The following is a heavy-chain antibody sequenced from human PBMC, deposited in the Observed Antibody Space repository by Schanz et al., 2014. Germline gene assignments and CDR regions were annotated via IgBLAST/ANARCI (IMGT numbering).Heavy chain of an antibody. Sequence: EVQLVESGGGLIQPGGSLRLSCAASGYTVSSNYMSWVRQAPGKGLEWVSVIYNGGGGRTCYSDSVKGRFTISSDNSKNTVFLQMNSLRAEATGVYYCAGAAYCRGAGCALYYALDVWGQGTTVTVSS. CDR3: AGAAYCRGAGCALYYALDV. D-gene: IGHD2-15*01. V-gene: IGHV3-53*01. J-gene: IGHJ6*02. CDR2: IYNGGGGRT. CDR1: GYTVSSNY.